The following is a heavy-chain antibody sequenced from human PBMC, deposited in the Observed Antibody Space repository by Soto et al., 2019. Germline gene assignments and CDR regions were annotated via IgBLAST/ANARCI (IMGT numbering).Heavy chain of an antibody. CDR2: ISYDGSNK. CDR3: ARDRGGSGWSNKDYYYYGMDV. CDR1: GFTFSSYA. D-gene: IGHD6-19*01. V-gene: IGHV3-30-3*01. Sequence: GGSLRLSCAASGFTFSSYAMHWVRQAPGKGLEWVAVISYDGSNKYYADSVKGRFTISRDNSKNTLYLQMNSLRAEDTAVYYCARDRGGSGWSNKDYYYYGMDVWGQGTTVTVSS. J-gene: IGHJ6*02.